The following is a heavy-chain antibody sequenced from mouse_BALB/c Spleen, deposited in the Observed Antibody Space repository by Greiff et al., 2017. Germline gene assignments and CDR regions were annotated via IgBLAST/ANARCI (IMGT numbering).Heavy chain of an antibody. CDR2: INPDNGGT. Sequence: VQLQQSGPELVKPGASVKISCKASGYTFTDYTMHWVKQSHGKSLEWIGGINPDNGGTNYNQKFKGKATLTVDKSSSTAYMQLRSLTSEDSAVYCCASAVNTPAWFAYWGQGTLVTVSA. V-gene: IGHV1-18*01. D-gene: IGHD2-3*01. J-gene: IGHJ3*01. CDR3: ASAVNTPAWFAY. CDR1: GYTFTDYT.